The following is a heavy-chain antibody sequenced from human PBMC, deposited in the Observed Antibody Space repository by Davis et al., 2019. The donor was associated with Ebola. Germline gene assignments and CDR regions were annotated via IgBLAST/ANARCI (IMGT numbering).Heavy chain of an antibody. CDR2: IVLGSGNT. J-gene: IGHJ4*01. CDR1: GFTFTGSA. CDR3: AASAGTVGKFDY. V-gene: IGHV1-58*02. Sequence: SVNVSCKASGFTFTGSAMQWVRQARGQGLEWMGWIVLGSGNTNYAQKFQGRVTITRDMSTGTSYLDLSNLRSEDTAVYYCAASAGTVGKFDYWGQGTLVTVSS. D-gene: IGHD1-14*01.